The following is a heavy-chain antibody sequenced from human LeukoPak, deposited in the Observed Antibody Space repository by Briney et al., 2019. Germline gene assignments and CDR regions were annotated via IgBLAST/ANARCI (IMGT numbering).Heavy chain of an antibody. D-gene: IGHD2-15*01. V-gene: IGHV3-48*03. Sequence: PGGSLRLFCAASGFTFSSYEMNWVRQAPGKGLEWVSYISSSGSTIYYADSVKGRFTISRDNAKNSLYLQMNNLRADDTAVYYCAKARYDGEVMIAATDYWGQGTLVTVSS. CDR2: ISSSGSTI. CDR3: AKARYDGEVMIAATDY. J-gene: IGHJ4*02. CDR1: GFTFSSYE.